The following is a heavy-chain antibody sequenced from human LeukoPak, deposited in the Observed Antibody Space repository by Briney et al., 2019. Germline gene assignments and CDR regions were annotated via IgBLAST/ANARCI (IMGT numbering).Heavy chain of an antibody. CDR1: GYTFTDYY. V-gene: IGHV1-2*02. CDR3: ARTPYDILTGFGPKDYFDY. CDR2: INPNSGGT. Sequence: GASVKVSCKASGYTFTDYYFYWLRQAPGQGLEWMAWINPNSGGTKYAQKFQGRVTMTRDTSISTAYMELSRLRSDDTAVYYCARTPYDILTGFGPKDYFDYWGQGTLVTVSS. J-gene: IGHJ4*02. D-gene: IGHD3-9*01.